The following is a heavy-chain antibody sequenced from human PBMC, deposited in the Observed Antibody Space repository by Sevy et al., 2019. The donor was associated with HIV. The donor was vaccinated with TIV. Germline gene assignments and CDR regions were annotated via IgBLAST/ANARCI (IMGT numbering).Heavy chain of an antibody. CDR3: ARDHDFGDYDDY. J-gene: IGHJ4*02. CDR1: GYTFTSYG. CDR2: ISAYNGNT. Sequence: ASVKVSCKASGYTFTSYGSSWVRQAPGQGLEWMGWISAYNGNTNYAQKLQGRVTMTTDTSTSTAYMELRSLRSDDTAVYYCARDHDFGDYDDYWGQVTLVSVSS. V-gene: IGHV1-18*04. D-gene: IGHD4-17*01.